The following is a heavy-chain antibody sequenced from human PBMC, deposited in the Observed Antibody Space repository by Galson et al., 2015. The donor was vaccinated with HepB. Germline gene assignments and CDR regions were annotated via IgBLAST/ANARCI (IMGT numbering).Heavy chain of an antibody. Sequence: SLRLSCAASGFTFSSLGMTWVRQAPGKGLECVSAIGVNAGSTDYADSVKGRFTISRDNSKNMLYLQMNNLRAEDTAVYYCAKGTTNSDDRGQGTLVTVSS. CDR2: IGVNAGST. V-gene: IGHV3-23*01. J-gene: IGHJ4*02. CDR3: AKGTTNSDD. D-gene: IGHD1-1*01. CDR1: GFTFSSLG.